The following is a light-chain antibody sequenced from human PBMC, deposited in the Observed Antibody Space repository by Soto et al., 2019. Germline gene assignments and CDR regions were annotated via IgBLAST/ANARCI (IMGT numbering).Light chain of an antibody. Sequence: EIVLTQSPGTLSLSPGERATLSCRASQSVSSSYLAWYQQNRGQAPRLLIYGASSRAAGIPDRFGGSGSGTDFTLTISRLEAEDFAVYYCQQYGSSRWTFGQGTKVEIK. J-gene: IGKJ1*01. CDR2: GAS. CDR1: QSVSSSY. CDR3: QQYGSSRWT. V-gene: IGKV3-20*01.